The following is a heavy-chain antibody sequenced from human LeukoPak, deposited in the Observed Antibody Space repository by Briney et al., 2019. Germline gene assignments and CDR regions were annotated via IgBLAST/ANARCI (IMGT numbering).Heavy chain of an antibody. D-gene: IGHD2-15*01. CDR2: ISSSSSYI. CDR1: GFTLSNYW. J-gene: IGHJ6*02. V-gene: IGHV3-21*04. CDR3: VKDLGSAITSALALDV. Sequence: GGSLRLSCAASGFTLSNYWMHWVRQVPGEGLVWVSSISSSSSYIYYADSVKGRFTISRDNRKNLLHLQMNSLRPDDSAVYYCVKDLGSAITSALALDVWGQGTTVTVSS.